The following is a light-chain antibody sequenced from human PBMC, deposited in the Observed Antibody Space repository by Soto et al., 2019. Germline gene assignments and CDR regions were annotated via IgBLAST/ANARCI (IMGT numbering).Light chain of an antibody. V-gene: IGLV2-14*01. CDR2: EVS. Sequence: QSALTQPASVSGSPGQSITISCTGTSSAVGGYNYVSWYQHHPGKAPKLMIYEVSNRPSGVSNRFSGSKSGNTASLTISGLQAEDEADYYCSSYTGTTGVMFGGGTKLTVL. CDR3: SSYTGTTGVM. J-gene: IGLJ3*02. CDR1: SSAVGGYNY.